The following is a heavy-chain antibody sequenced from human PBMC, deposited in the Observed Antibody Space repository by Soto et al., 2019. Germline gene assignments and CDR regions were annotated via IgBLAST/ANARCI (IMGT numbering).Heavy chain of an antibody. V-gene: IGHV4-59*01. CDR3: ARYRREAVAGYTLDN. CDR2: VYNSGST. CDR1: GVSISSNY. D-gene: IGHD6-13*01. J-gene: IGHJ4*02. Sequence: SETLYLTCTVSGVSISSNYWTWIRHPPGKGLEWIGYVYNSGSTNYNPSLKSRVTISEDTSKSQFSLKVNSMTAADTAVYYCARYRREAVAGYTLDNWGQGILVTVSS.